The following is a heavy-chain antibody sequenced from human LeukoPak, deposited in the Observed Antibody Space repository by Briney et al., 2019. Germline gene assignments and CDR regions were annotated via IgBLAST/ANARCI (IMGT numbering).Heavy chain of an antibody. D-gene: IGHD6-19*01. CDR3: ARQWLVNG. CDR1: GFTFSSYS. J-gene: IGHJ4*02. V-gene: IGHV3-23*01. CDR2: ISESGGTT. Sequence: PGGPLRLSCAASGFTFSSYSMNWVRQAPGKGLEWVSSISESGGTTDYADSVKGRFTISRDNSKNTLYLQMNSLRAEDTAVYYCARQWLVNGWGQGTLVTVSS.